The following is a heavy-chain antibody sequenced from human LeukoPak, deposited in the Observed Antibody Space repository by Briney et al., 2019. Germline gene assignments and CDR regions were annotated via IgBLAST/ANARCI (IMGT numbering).Heavy chain of an antibody. D-gene: IGHD3-22*01. V-gene: IGHV3-53*01. Sequence: GGSLRLSCAASGFTVSSNYMSWVRQAPGKGLEWVSVIYSGGSTYYADSVKGRFTISRDNSKITLYLQMNSLRAEDTAVYYCAREGNYYYDSSGYYDWGQGTLVTVSS. J-gene: IGHJ4*02. CDR1: GFTVSSNY. CDR2: IYSGGST. CDR3: AREGNYYYDSSGYYD.